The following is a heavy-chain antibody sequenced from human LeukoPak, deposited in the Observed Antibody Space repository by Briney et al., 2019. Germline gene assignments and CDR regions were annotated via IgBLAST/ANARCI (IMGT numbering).Heavy chain of an antibody. V-gene: IGHV3-7*03. J-gene: IGHJ3*02. Sequence: PGGSLRLSCAASGFTFSSYWMTWVRQAPGKGLEWVANIKQYGSVKNYVDSVKDRFTISRDNAKNSLYLQMNSLRAEDTAVYYCANTHTQGDAFDIWGQGTMVTVSS. CDR3: ANTHTQGDAFDI. CDR1: GFTFSSYW. D-gene: IGHD2-2*02. CDR2: IKQYGSVK.